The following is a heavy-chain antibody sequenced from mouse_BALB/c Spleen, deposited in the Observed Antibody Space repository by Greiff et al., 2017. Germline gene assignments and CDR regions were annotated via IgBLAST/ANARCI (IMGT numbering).Heavy chain of an antibody. V-gene: IGHV14-3*02. J-gene: IGHJ2*01. CDR3: ASRMITTPDY. CDR2: IDPANGNT. D-gene: IGHD2-4*01. CDR1: GFNIKDTY. Sequence: VQLQQSGAELVKPGASVKLSCTASGFNIKDTYMHWVKQRPEQGLEWIGRIDPANGNTKYDPKFQGKATITADTSSNTAYLQLSSLTSEDTAVYYCASRMITTPDYWGQGTTLTVSS.